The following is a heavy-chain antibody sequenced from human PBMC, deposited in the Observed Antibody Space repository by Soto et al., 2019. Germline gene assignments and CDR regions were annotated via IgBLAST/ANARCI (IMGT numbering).Heavy chain of an antibody. CDR1: GGSISSYY. CDR3: ARDRTGTSEYDY. Sequence: SETLSLTCTVSGGSISSYYWSWIRQPPGKGLEWIGYIYYSGSTSYSPSLKSRLTISLDRSKNHFSLNLNSVTAADSAVYFCARDRTGTSEYDYWGQGTLVTVSS. J-gene: IGHJ4*02. CDR2: IYYSGST. V-gene: IGHV4-59*12. D-gene: IGHD1-1*01.